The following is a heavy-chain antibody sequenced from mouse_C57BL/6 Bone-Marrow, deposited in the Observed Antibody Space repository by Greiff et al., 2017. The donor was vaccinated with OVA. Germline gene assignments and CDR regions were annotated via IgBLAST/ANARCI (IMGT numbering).Heavy chain of an antibody. V-gene: IGHV3-6*01. Sequence: EVHLVESGPGLVKPSQSLSLTCSVTGYSITSGYFWNWIRQLPGNKLEWMGYISYDGSNNYNPSLKNRISITRDTSKNQFFLKLNSVTTEDTATYYCAREPHYYAMDYWGQGTSVTVSS. CDR2: ISYDGSN. D-gene: IGHD6-1*01. CDR1: GYSITSGYF. J-gene: IGHJ4*01. CDR3: AREPHYYAMDY.